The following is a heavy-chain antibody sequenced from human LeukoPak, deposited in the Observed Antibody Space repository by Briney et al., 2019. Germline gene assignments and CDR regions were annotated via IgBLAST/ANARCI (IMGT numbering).Heavy chain of an antibody. D-gene: IGHD7-27*01. Sequence: PGRSLKLSCAASGFTFVNYAIHWVRQAPGKGLEWVAFISYDGSNKFYADSVKGRFTISRDNSMNTLYLQMNSLRAEDTAVYYCARDQFGTGDRRDAFDIWGQGTMVTVSS. CDR3: ARDQFGTGDRRDAFDI. CDR1: GFTFVNYA. V-gene: IGHV3-30-3*01. J-gene: IGHJ3*02. CDR2: ISYDGSNK.